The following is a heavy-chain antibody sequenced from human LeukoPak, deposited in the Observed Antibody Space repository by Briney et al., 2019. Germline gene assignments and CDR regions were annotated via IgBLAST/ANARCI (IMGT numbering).Heavy chain of an antibody. Sequence: GRSLRLSWAASGFTFSSYGMHWVRQAPGKGLEWVAVISYDGSNKYYADSVKGRFTISRDNSKNTLYLQMNSLRAEDTAVYYCAKGTSMVRGVISYWGQGTLVTVSS. V-gene: IGHV3-30*18. CDR1: GFTFSSYG. CDR3: AKGTSMVRGVISY. J-gene: IGHJ4*02. D-gene: IGHD3-10*01. CDR2: ISYDGSNK.